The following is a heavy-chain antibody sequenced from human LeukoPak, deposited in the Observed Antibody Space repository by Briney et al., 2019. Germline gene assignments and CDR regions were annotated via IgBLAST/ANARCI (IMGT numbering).Heavy chain of an antibody. D-gene: IGHD3-10*01. CDR2: IYNSGSA. V-gene: IGHV4-59*01. CDR1: GGSISSYY. CDR3: ARETPYGSGSYPFDY. Sequence: SETLSLTCTVSGGSISSYYWNWIRQPPGKGLEWIGYIYNSGSANNNPSLKGRVTISVDTSKKQFSLKLSSVTVADTAVYYCARETPYGSGSYPFDYWGQGILVTVSS. J-gene: IGHJ4*02.